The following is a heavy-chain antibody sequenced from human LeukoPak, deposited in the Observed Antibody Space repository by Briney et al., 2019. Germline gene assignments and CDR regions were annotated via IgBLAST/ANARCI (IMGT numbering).Heavy chain of an antibody. J-gene: IGHJ4*02. CDR3: AKDVVPDSGWDLDY. D-gene: IGHD6-19*01. Sequence: GGSLRLSCAGSGFTFSTYSMTWVRQGPGKGLEWVSSIYNSGSKTFYADSVKGRFTISRDNSKNTVYLQMNSLRVGDTAVYYCAKDVVPDSGWDLDYWGQGTLVTVSS. CDR2: IYNSGSKT. V-gene: IGHV3-23*01. CDR1: GFTFSTYS.